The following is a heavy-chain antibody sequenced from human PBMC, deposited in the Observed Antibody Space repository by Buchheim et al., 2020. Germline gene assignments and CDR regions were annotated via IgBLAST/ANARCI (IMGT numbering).Heavy chain of an antibody. D-gene: IGHD1-14*01. CDR2: INHSGRT. J-gene: IGHJ6*02. V-gene: IGHV4-34*01. CDR1: GGSFSGYY. CDR3: ARETPRKQFYYYYGMDV. Sequence: QVQLQQWGAGLLKPSETLSLTCAVYGGSFSGYYWSWIRQPPGKGLEWIGEINHSGRTNYNPSLKSRVTISVDTSKNQFSLKLSSVTAADTAVYYCARETPRKQFYYYYGMDVWGQGTT.